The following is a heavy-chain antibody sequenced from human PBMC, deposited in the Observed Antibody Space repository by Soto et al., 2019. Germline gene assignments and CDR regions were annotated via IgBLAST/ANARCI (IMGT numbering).Heavy chain of an antibody. CDR2: ITDSGYTA. J-gene: IGHJ4*02. Sequence: LRLSCAASGFSFGTFVMTWFRQAPGGGLEWVASITDSGYTASYAETVEGRFTVSRDNSKNKLHLQMNDLRAEDTATYYCAKNGQWLATPPEAWGQGTLVTVSS. D-gene: IGHD6-19*01. CDR1: GFSFGTFV. V-gene: IGHV3-23*01. CDR3: AKNGQWLATPPEA.